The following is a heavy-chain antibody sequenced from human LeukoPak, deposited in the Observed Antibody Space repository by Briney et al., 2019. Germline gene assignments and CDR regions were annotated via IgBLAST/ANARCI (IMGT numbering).Heavy chain of an antibody. J-gene: IGHJ4*02. CDR2: IYYSGST. D-gene: IGHD3-22*01. CDR3: AGASYDSSGVH. V-gene: IGHV4-59*01. Sequence: PSETLSLTCTVSGGSISSYYWSWVRQPPGKGLEWIGYIYYSGSTNYNPSLKSRVTISVDTSKNQFSLKLSSVTAADTAVYYCAGASYDSSGVHWGQGTLVTVSS. CDR1: GGSISSYY.